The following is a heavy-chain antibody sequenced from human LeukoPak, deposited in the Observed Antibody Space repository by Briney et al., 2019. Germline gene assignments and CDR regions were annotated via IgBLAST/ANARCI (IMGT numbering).Heavy chain of an antibody. D-gene: IGHD3-22*01. Sequence: PGGSLRLSCAASGFTFSRHWMHWVRQAPGKGLEWVAVISYDGSNKYYADSVKGRFTISRDNSKNTLYLQMNSLRAEDTAVYYCARDQSRGQWLLIYWGQGTLVTVSS. J-gene: IGHJ4*02. CDR2: ISYDGSNK. V-gene: IGHV3-30-3*01. CDR3: ARDQSRGQWLLIY. CDR1: GFTFSRHW.